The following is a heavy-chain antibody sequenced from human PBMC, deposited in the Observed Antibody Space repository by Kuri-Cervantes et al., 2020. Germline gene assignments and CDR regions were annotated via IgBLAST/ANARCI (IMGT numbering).Heavy chain of an antibody. V-gene: IGHV3-30*18. D-gene: IGHD3-10*01. J-gene: IGHJ4*02. CDR1: GFTFSSYG. CDR2: ISYDGSSK. Sequence: GGSLRLSCAASGFTFSSYGMHWVRQAPGKGLEWMAIISYDGSSKYYADSVKGRFTISRDNSKNTLYLQMNSLRAEDTAVYYCAKDPWLMGFGEDLDYWGQGTLVTVSS. CDR3: AKDPWLMGFGEDLDY.